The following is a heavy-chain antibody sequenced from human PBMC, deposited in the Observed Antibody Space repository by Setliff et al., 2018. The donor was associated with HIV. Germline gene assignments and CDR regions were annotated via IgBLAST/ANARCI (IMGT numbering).Heavy chain of an antibody. CDR2: MYYSGGG. CDR1: GGPFSGYY. D-gene: IGHD3-16*01. Sequence: ASETLSLTCAVYGGPFSGYYWSWSRQPPGKGLEWIAYMYYSGGGNYNPSLKSRVTISIDTSKNEFSLKLNSVTAADTAVYYCWGSGEGGFDYWGQGNLVTVSS. J-gene: IGHJ4*02. CDR3: WGSGEGGFDY. V-gene: IGHV4-59*03.